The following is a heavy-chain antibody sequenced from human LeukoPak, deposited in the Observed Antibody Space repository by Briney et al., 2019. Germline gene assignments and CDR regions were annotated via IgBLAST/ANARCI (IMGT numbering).Heavy chain of an antibody. V-gene: IGHV1-69*01. CDR2: IIPIFGTA. Sequence: GSSVKVSCKASGGTFSSYAISWVRQAPGQGLEWMGGIIPIFGTANYAQKFQGRVTITADESTSTAYMELSSLRSEDTAVYYCARDRGYCSSTSCYLNYYYGIDVWGKGTTVTVSS. CDR3: ARDRGYCSSTSCYLNYYYGIDV. J-gene: IGHJ6*04. D-gene: IGHD2-2*01. CDR1: GGTFSSYA.